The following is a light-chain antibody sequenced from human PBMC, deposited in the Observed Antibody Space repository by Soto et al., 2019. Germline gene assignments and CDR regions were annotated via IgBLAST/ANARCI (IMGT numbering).Light chain of an antibody. CDR3: CSYTSSDTLV. V-gene: IGLV2-14*01. J-gene: IGLJ2*01. CDR1: SSDVGGYNY. Sequence: QSALTQPASVSGSPGQSITISCSGTSSDVGGYNYVSWYQQYPGKAPKLMIYDVTYRPSGVSNRFSGSKSGNTASLTISGLQADDEADYYCCSYTSSDTLVFGGGTKLTVL. CDR2: DVT.